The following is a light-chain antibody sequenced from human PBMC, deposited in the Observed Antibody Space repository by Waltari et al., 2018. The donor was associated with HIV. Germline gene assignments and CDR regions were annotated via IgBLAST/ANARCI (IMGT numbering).Light chain of an antibody. J-gene: IGKJ1*01. CDR2: EVS. CDR1: QSLLHSDGRTY. V-gene: IGKV2D-29*01. Sequence: DLVKTQTPRPLSVTPGQPASISCKSSQSLLHSDGRTYLYRYLQKPWQPPQHLSHEVSRRFSGVPDSFSGSGSGTVFTLDNRRVASEDVGLFLCMRSPQLPWPFGQGTKVDI. CDR3: MRSPQLPWP.